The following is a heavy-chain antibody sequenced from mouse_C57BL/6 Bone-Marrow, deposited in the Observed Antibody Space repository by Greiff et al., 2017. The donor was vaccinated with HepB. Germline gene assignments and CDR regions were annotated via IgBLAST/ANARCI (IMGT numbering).Heavy chain of an antibody. D-gene: IGHD2-3*01. CDR1: GFSFNTYA. V-gene: IGHV10-1*01. Sequence: VQLKQSGGGLVQPKGSLKLSCAASGFSFNTYAMNWVRQAPGKGLEWVARIRSKSNNYATYYADSVKDRFTISRDDSESMLYLQMNNLKTEDTAMYYCVRIYDGYYGDYAMDYWGQGTSVTFSS. J-gene: IGHJ4*01. CDR3: VRIYDGYYGDYAMDY. CDR2: IRSKSNNYAT.